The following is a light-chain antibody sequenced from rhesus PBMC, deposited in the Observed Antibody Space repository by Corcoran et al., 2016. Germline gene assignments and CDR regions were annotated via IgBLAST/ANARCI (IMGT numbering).Light chain of an antibody. CDR3: QQSSNSLT. CDR1: QSVGSY. Sequence: ETVVTQSPATLSLSPGERATLSCRASQSVGSYLAWYQQKPGQAPRFLIYGASSRATGIPDRFSGRGSGTDFTLPISSLEPEDVGVYYCQQSSNSLTFGGGTKVALK. V-gene: IGKV3-24*04. CDR2: GAS. J-gene: IGKJ4*01.